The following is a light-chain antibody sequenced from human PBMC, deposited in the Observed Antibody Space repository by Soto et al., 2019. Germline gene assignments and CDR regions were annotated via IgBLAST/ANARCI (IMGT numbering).Light chain of an antibody. J-gene: IGLJ3*02. CDR3: QTWGTVISWV. CDR1: SGHRSYA. CDR2: LNSDGSH. V-gene: IGLV4-69*01. Sequence: QSVLTQSPSTSASLGASVKLTCTLSSGHRSYAIAWHQQQPEKGPRYLMNLNSDGSHSKGDGIPDRFSGSSSGAERYLTISSLQSEDEADYYCQTWGTVISWVFGGGTKLTVL.